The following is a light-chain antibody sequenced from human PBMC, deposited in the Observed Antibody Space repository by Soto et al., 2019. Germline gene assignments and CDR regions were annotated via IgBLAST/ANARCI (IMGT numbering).Light chain of an antibody. CDR2: LRSDGSH. Sequence: QLVLTQSPSASASLGASVKLTCTLSSGHSSYAIAWHQQQPEKGPRYLMKLRSDGSHCTGDGIPDRFSGSSSGAERYPTISSLQSEDEADYYCQTWDTGARVVFGGGTKVTVL. J-gene: IGLJ2*01. CDR1: SGHSSYA. V-gene: IGLV4-69*01. CDR3: QTWDTGARVV.